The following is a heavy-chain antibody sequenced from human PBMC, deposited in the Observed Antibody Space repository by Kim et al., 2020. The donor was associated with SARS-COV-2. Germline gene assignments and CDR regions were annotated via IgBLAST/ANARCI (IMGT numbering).Heavy chain of an antibody. CDR3: AKGGSLFGYYYYGMDV. J-gene: IGHJ6*02. D-gene: IGHD1-26*01. CDR2: ISGSGGST. CDR1: GFTFSSYA. Sequence: GGSLRLSCAASGFTFSSYAMSWVRQAPGKGLEWVPAISGSGGSTYYADSVKGRFTISRDNSKNTLYLQLNSLRAEDTAVYYCAKGGSLFGYYYYGMDVWGQGTTVTVSS. V-gene: IGHV3-23*01.